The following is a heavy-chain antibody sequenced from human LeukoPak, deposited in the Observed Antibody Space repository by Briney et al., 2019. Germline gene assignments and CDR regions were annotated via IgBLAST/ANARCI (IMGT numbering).Heavy chain of an antibody. CDR1: GYTFTGYY. D-gene: IGHD3-10*01. Sequence: GASVKVSCKASGYTFTGYYMHWVRQAPGQGLEWMGWINPNSGGTNYAQKFQGRVTMTRDTSISTAYMELSRLRSDDTAVCYCARNDYYGSGNFYNWGQGTLVTVSS. J-gene: IGHJ4*02. V-gene: IGHV1-2*02. CDR2: INPNSGGT. CDR3: ARNDYYGSGNFYN.